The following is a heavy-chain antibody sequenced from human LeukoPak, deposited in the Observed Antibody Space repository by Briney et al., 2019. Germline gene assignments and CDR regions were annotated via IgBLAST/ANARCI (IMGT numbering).Heavy chain of an antibody. V-gene: IGHV3-21*01. D-gene: IGHD3-16*02. Sequence: PGGXXRLSCAASGFTFSSYSMNWVRQAPGKGLEWVSSISSISSYIYYAASVKVLFTISRDNPNNSLYLQMNSLRAEDTAVYYCARGVLRLGELSRFYFDYWGQGTLVTVSS. CDR3: ARGVLRLGELSRFYFDY. CDR1: GFTFSSYS. CDR2: ISSISSYI. J-gene: IGHJ4*02.